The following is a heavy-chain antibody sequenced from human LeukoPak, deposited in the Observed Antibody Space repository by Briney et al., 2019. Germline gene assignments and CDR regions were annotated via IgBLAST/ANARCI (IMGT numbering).Heavy chain of an antibody. CDR1: GGSISSYY. J-gene: IGHJ6*02. CDR3: ARDSGYSYGTGYYYYGMDV. D-gene: IGHD5-18*01. V-gene: IGHV4-59*01. Sequence: KPSETLSLTCTVSGGSISSYYWSWIRQPPGKGLEWIGYTYYSGSTNYNPSLKSRVTISVDTSKNQFSLKLSSVTAADTAVYYCARDSGYSYGTGYYYYGMDVWGQGTTVTVSS. CDR2: TYYSGST.